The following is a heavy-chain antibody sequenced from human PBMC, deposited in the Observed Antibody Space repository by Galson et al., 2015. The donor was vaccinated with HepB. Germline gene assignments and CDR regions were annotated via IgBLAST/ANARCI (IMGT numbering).Heavy chain of an antibody. CDR3: TTGGRGPGYYYYYMDV. CDR2: IKSKTDGGTT. CDR1: GFTFSSYA. J-gene: IGHJ6*03. V-gene: IGHV3-15*01. D-gene: IGHD3-10*01. Sequence: SLRLSCAASGFTFSSYAMRWVRQAPGKGLEWVGRIKSKTDGGTTDYAAPVKGRFTISRDDSKNTLYLQMNSLKTEDTAVYYCTTGGRGPGYYYYYMDVWGKGTTVTVSS.